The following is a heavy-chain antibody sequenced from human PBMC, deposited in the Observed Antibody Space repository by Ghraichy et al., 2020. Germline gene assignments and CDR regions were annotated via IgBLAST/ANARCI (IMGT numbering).Heavy chain of an antibody. D-gene: IGHD2-2*02. V-gene: IGHV1-2*02. Sequence: VKVSCKASGYTFTGYYMHWVRQAPGQGLEWMGWINPNSGGTNYAQKFQGRVTMTRDTSISTAYMELSRLRSDDTAVYYCARDIGCSSTSCYTMDYYYGMDVWGQGTTVTVSS. CDR1: GYTFTGYY. CDR2: INPNSGGT. CDR3: ARDIGCSSTSCYTMDYYYGMDV. J-gene: IGHJ6*02.